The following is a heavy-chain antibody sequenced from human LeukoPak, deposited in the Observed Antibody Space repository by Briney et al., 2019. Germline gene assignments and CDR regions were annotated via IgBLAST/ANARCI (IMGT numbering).Heavy chain of an antibody. CDR2: ISYDGSNK. J-gene: IGHJ4*02. CDR1: GFTFSSYA. D-gene: IGHD3-10*01. Sequence: PGRSLRLYCAASGFTFSSYAMHWVRQAPGKGLEWVAVISYDGSNKYYADSVKGRFTISRDSSNNTPFLQMNSLRAEDTAVYYCARGNYYGSGTYYRSGYYFDYWGQGTLVTVSS. V-gene: IGHV3-30-3*01. CDR3: ARGNYYGSGTYYRSGYYFDY.